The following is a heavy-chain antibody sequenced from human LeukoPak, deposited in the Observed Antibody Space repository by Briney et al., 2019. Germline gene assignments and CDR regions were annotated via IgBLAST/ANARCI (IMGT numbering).Heavy chain of an antibody. J-gene: IGHJ4*02. Sequence: SVKVSCKASGFTFTSSAVQWVRQARGQRLEWIGWIVVGSGNTNYAQKFQERVTITRDMSTSTAYMELSSLRSEDTAVYYCAAATMVRGVADHWGQGTLVTVSS. CDR1: GFTFTSSA. D-gene: IGHD3-10*01. V-gene: IGHV1-58*01. CDR2: IVVGSGNT. CDR3: AAATMVRGVADH.